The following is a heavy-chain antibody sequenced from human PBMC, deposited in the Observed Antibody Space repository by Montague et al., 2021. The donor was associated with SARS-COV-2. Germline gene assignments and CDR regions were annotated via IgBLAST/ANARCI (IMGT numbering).Heavy chain of an antibody. D-gene: IGHD6-19*01. Sequence: TLSLTCSVSGASISSANDYWTWIRQPAGKGLEWIGHISTSGSSSYNPSLKSRVTIILDTSKQQFSLEMTSVTAADTAVYYCARDRRGMARAGRAYYYYYMDVWGKGTTVTVSS. V-gene: IGHV4-61*09. CDR3: ARDRRGMARAGRAYYYYYMDV. CDR2: ISTSGSS. CDR1: GASISSANDY. J-gene: IGHJ6*03.